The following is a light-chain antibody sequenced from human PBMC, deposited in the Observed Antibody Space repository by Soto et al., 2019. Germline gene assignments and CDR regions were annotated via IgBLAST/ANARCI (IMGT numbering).Light chain of an antibody. CDR3: QQYGSSFT. J-gene: IGKJ3*01. Sequence: EIVLTQSPGTLSLSPGERATLSCRASQSVSSSYLAWYQQKPGQAPRLLIYGASNRATGIPDRFSGSGSGTDFTLTISRLEPEYFAVYYCQQYGSSFTFGPGTKVDIK. CDR1: QSVSSSY. V-gene: IGKV3-20*01. CDR2: GAS.